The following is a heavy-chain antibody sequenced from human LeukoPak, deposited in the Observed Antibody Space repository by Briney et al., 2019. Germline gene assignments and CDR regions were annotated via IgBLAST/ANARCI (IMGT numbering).Heavy chain of an antibody. CDR3: ARQDGNSKYYFDY. J-gene: IGHJ4*02. V-gene: IGHV5-51*01. CDR2: IYPGDSDN. CDR1: GXSFTYYW. D-gene: IGHD1-1*01. Sequence: GESLKISCKGSGXSFTYYWSGWVRQMPGKGLEWMGIIYPGDSDNRYRPSFQGQVTISIDKSISTAYLQWSSLKASDTAMYYCARQDGNSKYYFDYWGQGTLVTVSS.